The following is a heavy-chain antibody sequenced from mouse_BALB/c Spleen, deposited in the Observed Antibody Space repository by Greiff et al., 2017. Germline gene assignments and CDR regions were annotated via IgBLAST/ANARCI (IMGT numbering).Heavy chain of an antibody. Sequence: VQLKESGAELVKPGASVKLSCTASGFNIKDTYMHWVKQRPEQGLEWIGRIDPANGNTKYDPKFQGKATITADTSSNTAYLQLSSLTSEDTAVYYCARYGLLDYYAMDYWGQGTSVTVSS. CDR3: ARYGLLDYYAMDY. V-gene: IGHV14-3*02. CDR1: GFNIKDTY. CDR2: IDPANGNT. D-gene: IGHD1-1*01. J-gene: IGHJ4*01.